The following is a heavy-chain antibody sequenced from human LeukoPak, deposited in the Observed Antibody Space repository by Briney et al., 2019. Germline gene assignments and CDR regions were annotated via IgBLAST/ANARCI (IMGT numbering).Heavy chain of an antibody. CDR2: IYYSGHT. Sequence: PSETLSLTCTVSGASISSDDYFWGWIRQPPGKGLEWIATIYYSGHTYYNPSLSSRVTISADSSKNQFSLRLRSVTAADAAVYFCARTRGRVSKTDFDSWGQGTLVTVSS. CDR3: ARTRGRVSKTDFDS. D-gene: IGHD5/OR15-5a*01. CDR1: GASISSDDYF. J-gene: IGHJ4*02. V-gene: IGHV4-39*07.